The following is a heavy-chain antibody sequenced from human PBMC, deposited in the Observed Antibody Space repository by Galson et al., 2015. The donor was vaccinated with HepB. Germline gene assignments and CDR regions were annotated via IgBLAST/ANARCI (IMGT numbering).Heavy chain of an antibody. Sequence: SLRLSCAASGFTFNSYGMHWVRQAPGKGLEWVAVIWYDGSNKYYADSVKGRFTISRDNSKNTLYLQMNSLRAEDTAVYYCARDPSSWYYFDYWGQGTLVTVSS. V-gene: IGHV3-33*08. CDR2: IWYDGSNK. CDR1: GFTFNSYG. CDR3: ARDPSSWYYFDY. J-gene: IGHJ4*02. D-gene: IGHD6-13*01.